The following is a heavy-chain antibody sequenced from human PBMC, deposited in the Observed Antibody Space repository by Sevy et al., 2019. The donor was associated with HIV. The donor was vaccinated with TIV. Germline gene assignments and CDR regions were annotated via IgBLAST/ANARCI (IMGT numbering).Heavy chain of an antibody. CDR2: IWYDGSNK. Sequence: GGSLRLSCVASGFTFSSYAMHWVRQAPGKGLEWVAVIWYDGSNKYYADSVKGRFTISRDNSKNTLYLQMDSLRAEDTAMYYCARGTNYYDRSGYFSMASWDYWGQGALVTVS. CDR1: GFTFSSYA. J-gene: IGHJ4*02. CDR3: ARGTNYYDRSGYFSMASWDY. D-gene: IGHD3-22*01. V-gene: IGHV3-33*01.